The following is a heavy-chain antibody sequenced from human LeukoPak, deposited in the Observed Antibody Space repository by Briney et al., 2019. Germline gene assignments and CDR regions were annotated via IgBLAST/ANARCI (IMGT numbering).Heavy chain of an antibody. CDR1: GGSIISYY. D-gene: IGHD3-16*01. CDR3: ARGFMGANFDY. J-gene: IGHJ4*02. CDR2: IHFSGST. Sequence: SETLSLTCSVSGGSIISYYWSWIRQSPDKGLEFIGYIHFSGSTDYNPSLKSRVTISVDTSKNQFSLRLSSVTAADTAVYYCARGFMGANFDYWGQGTLVTVSS. V-gene: IGHV4-59*01.